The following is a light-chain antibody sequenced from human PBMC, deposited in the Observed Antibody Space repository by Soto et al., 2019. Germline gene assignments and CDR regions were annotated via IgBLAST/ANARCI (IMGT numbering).Light chain of an antibody. CDR1: TGTVTSRHH. CDR3: LLFYSGARV. CDR2: DTS. J-gene: IGLJ2*01. Sequence: QAVVTQEPSLTVSPGGSVTRTCGSSTGTVTSRHHPYWFQQKPSQAPWTLIDDTSNKHSWTPARFAGSLLGGKAALNHSGAQHDDEAEYYCLLFYSGARVFGGGTKLTVL. V-gene: IGLV7-46*01.